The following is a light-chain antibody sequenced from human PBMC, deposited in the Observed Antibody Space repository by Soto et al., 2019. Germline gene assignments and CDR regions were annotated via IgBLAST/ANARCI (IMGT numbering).Light chain of an antibody. Sequence: DIQMTQSPSTVSAYVGDSVTITCRASQGIRNDLGWYQQKPGKAPNLLIYAASSLQSGVPSRFSGSGSGTDFTLTISSLQPQDFATYYCQQLHSYPLTFGGGTKVDIK. CDR1: QGIRND. CDR3: QQLHSYPLT. CDR2: AAS. V-gene: IGKV1-17*01. J-gene: IGKJ4*01.